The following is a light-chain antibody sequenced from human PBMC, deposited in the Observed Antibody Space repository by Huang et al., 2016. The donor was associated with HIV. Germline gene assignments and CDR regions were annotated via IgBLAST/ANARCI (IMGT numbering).Light chain of an antibody. CDR1: QSVSRD. Sequence: ENVLTQSPATLSLSPGERATLSCRASQSVSRDLGWYQQKPGQVPRLLIYDTSPRATGTPARFSGSGSGTDFTLTINSLEPEDFAIYYCQERSNWPPMFTFGPGTRVDV. CDR3: QERSNWPPMFT. CDR2: DTS. V-gene: IGKV3-11*01. J-gene: IGKJ3*01.